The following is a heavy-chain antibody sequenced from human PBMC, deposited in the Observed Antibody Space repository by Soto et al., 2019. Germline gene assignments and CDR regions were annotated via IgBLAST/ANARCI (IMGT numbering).Heavy chain of an antibody. J-gene: IGHJ2*01. Sequence: WTWLRQHPEKGLEWIGYIYYSGSTYYNPSLKSRVTISVDTSRNQFSLKLSSVTAADTAVYYCARATFYYDSSGYWYFDLWGRGTLVTVSS. CDR2: IYYSGST. D-gene: IGHD3-22*01. V-gene: IGHV4-31*02. CDR3: ARATFYYDSSGYWYFDL.